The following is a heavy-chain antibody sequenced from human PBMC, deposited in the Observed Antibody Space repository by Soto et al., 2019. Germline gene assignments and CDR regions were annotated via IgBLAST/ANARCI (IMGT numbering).Heavy chain of an antibody. J-gene: IGHJ3*02. CDR2: IYYSGGT. CDR1: GGSISSGGYY. CDR3: ARRTGEDAFDI. Sequence: SETLSLTCTVSGGSISSGGYYWSWIRQHPGKGLEWIGYIYYSGGTYYNPSLKSRVTISVDTSKNQFSLKLSSVTAADTAVYYCARRTGEDAFDIWGQGTMVTVSS. V-gene: IGHV4-31*03. D-gene: IGHD7-27*01.